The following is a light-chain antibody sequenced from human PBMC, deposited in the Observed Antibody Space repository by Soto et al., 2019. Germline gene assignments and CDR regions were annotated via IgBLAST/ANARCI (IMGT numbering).Light chain of an antibody. CDR2: ATS. Sequence: EIVLTQSPGTLSLSPGETATLSCRASQTVNSDYLAWFQQRPGQPPRLLIFATSRRATDIPDRFSGSGSGTDFTLDIRRLEPEDFAVYYCHQFGYSPRTFGQGTKVDIK. J-gene: IGKJ1*01. V-gene: IGKV3-20*01. CDR3: HQFGYSPRT. CDR1: QTVNSDY.